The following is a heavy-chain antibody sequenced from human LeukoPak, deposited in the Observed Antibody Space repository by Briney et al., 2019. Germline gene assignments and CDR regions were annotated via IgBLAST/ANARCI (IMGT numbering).Heavy chain of an antibody. V-gene: IGHV3-21*01. CDR1: GFTFSSYS. CDR3: ARVSFSGWNFDY. J-gene: IGHJ4*02. CDR2: ISRSKNI. D-gene: IGHD6-19*01. Sequence: PGGSLRLSCAASGFTFSSYSMNWVRQAPGKGLEWVSSISRSKNIYYADSVKGRFTISRDNAKSSLNLQMNSLRAEDTAVYYCARVSFSGWNFDYWGQGTLVTVSS.